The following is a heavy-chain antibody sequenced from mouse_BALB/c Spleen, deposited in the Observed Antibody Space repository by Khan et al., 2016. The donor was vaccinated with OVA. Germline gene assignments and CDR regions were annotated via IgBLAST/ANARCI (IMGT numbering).Heavy chain of an antibody. V-gene: IGHV1S137*01. D-gene: IGHD1-1*02. Sequence: QMQLEESGAELVRPGVSVKISCKGSGYTFTDYAMHWVKQSHAKSLEWIGVISTYYGDVDYSQTFKGKATMTVDRSSSTAYMELARLTSEDSAIYYCARGGKFAYWGQGTLVTVSA. CDR2: ISTYYGDV. CDR3: ARGGKFAY. CDR1: GYTFTDYA. J-gene: IGHJ3*01.